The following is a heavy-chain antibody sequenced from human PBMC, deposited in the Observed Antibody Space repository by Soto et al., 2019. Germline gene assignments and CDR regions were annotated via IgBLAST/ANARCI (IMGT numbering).Heavy chain of an antibody. V-gene: IGHV1-8*01. J-gene: IGHJ6*03. CDR3: ARFQPGSRYRPYYYNYYMDV. CDR2: MNPNSGNT. Sequence: GASVKVSCKASGYTFTSYDINWVRQATGQGLEWMGWMNPNSGNTGYAQKFQGRVTMTRNTSISTAYMELSSLRSEDTAVYYCARFQPGSRYRPYYYNYYMDVWGKGTTVTVSS. CDR1: GYTFTSYD. D-gene: IGHD2-15*01.